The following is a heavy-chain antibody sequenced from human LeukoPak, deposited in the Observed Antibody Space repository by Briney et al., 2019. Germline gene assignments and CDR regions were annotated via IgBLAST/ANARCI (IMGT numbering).Heavy chain of an antibody. CDR2: IYYSGST. CDR1: GDSTSTYY. CDR3: ARVAGAGFQFDP. J-gene: IGHJ5*02. Sequence: PAETLSLTCTVSGDSTSTYYWSWIRQPPGKGLEWIGYIYYSGSTNYNPSLKSRVSISLDTSKNQFSLKLSSVTAADTAVYYCARVAGAGFQFDPWGQGTLVTVSS. D-gene: IGHD1-26*01. V-gene: IGHV4-59*12.